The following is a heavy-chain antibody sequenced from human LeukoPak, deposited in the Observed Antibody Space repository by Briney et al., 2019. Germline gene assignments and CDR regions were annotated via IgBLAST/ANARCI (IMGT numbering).Heavy chain of an antibody. CDR1: GFTFSSYA. D-gene: IGHD4/OR15-4a*01. CDR3: ARDQDYGFDY. CDR2: IKQDGSEK. Sequence: GGSLRLSCAASGFTFSSYAMSWVRQAPGKGLEWVANIKQDGSEKYYVDSVKGRFTISRDNAKNSLYLQMNSLRAEDTAVYYCARDQDYGFDYWGQGTLVTVSS. J-gene: IGHJ4*02. V-gene: IGHV3-7*01.